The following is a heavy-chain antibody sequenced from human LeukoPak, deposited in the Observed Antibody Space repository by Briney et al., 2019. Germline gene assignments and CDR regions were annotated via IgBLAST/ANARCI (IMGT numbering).Heavy chain of an antibody. CDR2: IDWDDDK. CDR1: GFSLSTSGMC. D-gene: IGHD3-22*01. J-gene: IGHJ4*02. V-gene: IGHV2-70*11. CDR3: ARSATYYYDSSGQLNFDY. Sequence: SGPTLVNPTQTLTLTCTFFGFSLSTSGMCVSWIRQPPGKALEWLARIDWDDDKYYSTSLKTRLTISKDTSKNHVVLTMTNMDPVDTATYYCARSATYYYDSSGQLNFDYWGQGTLVTVSS.